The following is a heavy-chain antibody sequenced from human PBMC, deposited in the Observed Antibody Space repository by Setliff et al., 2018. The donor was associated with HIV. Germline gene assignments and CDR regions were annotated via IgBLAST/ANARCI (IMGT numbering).Heavy chain of an antibody. V-gene: IGHV5-51*01. CDR1: GYSFTSYW. CDR3: ARPITTQLLAGAFDI. D-gene: IGHD4-4*01. Sequence: HGASLKISCEGSGYSFTSYWIGWVRQMPGKGLEWMGIIYPGDSDTRYSPSFQGQVTISADKSISTAYLQWNSLKASDTAMYYCARPITTQLLAGAFDIWGQGTMVTVSS. CDR2: IYPGDSDT. J-gene: IGHJ3*02.